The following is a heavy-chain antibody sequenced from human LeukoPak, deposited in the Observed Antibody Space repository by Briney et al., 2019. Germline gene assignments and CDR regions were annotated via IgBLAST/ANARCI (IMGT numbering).Heavy chain of an antibody. J-gene: IGHJ4*02. CDR3: AKRGVVIRVILVGFHKEAYYFDS. V-gene: IGHV3-23*01. D-gene: IGHD3-22*01. CDR2: ISDSGGRT. CDR1: GITLSNYG. Sequence: GGSLRLSCAVSGITLSNYGMSWVRQAPGKGLEWVAGISDSGGRTNYADSVKGRFTISRDNPKNTLYLKMNSLRAEDTAVYFCAKRGVVIRVILVGFHKEAYYFDSWGQGALVTVSS.